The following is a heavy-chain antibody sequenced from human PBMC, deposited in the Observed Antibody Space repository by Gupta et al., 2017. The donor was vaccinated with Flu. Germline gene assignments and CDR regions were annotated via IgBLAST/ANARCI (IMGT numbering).Heavy chain of an antibody. D-gene: IGHD6-19*01. V-gene: IGHV2-26*01. CDR1: GFSLSNARLG. CDR3: ARILPVAGLTFDY. Sequence: QVTLKESGPALVKPTETLTLTCTVSGFSLSNARLGVSWIRQPPGKALEWLAHIFSNDEKSYSTSLKSRLTSSKDTSKSQVVLTMTNMDPLDTATYCCARILPVAGLTFDYWGQGTLGTVSS. J-gene: IGHJ4*02. CDR2: IFSNDEK.